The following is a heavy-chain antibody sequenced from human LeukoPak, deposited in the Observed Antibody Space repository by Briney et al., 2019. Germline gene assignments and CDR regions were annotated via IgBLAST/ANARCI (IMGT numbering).Heavy chain of an antibody. Sequence: ASATVSCKASGYTFSAYDIDWMRQAPGQGLEWMGGINTNTGNPTYAQGFTGRFVFSLDSSVSTAYLQIDSVEAEDTAVYFCARDLAVPGTARGYWGQGTLVTVSS. CDR3: ARDLAVPGTARGY. CDR2: INTNTGNP. CDR1: GYTFSAYD. J-gene: IGHJ4*02. V-gene: IGHV7-4-1*01. D-gene: IGHD6-19*01.